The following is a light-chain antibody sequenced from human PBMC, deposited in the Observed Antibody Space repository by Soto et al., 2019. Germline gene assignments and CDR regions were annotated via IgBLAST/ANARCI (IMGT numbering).Light chain of an antibody. CDR3: GSYTSTYVRI. CDR2: EVT. J-gene: IGLJ1*01. CDR1: SSDVGGYNY. Sequence: QSALTQPASVSGSPGQSITISCTGTSSDVGGYNYVSWYQQHPGKAPKLIIYEVTNRPSGVSDRFSGSKSGNVASLTISGLQAADEADYYCGSYTSTYVRIFGTGTKLTVL. V-gene: IGLV2-14*01.